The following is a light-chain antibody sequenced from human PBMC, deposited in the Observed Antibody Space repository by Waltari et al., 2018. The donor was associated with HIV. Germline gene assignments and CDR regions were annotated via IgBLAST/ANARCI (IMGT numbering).Light chain of an antibody. CDR2: GAS. Sequence: ETVMTQSPPTLSVSPGESATLSCRASESVSSNLAWYQQKPGQSPRLLTYGASIRPTYIPARFSGSGSGTEFTLTISNLQSEDFAVYYCQQYNNWPPWTFGQGTKVEI. CDR3: QQYNNWPPWT. V-gene: IGKV3-15*01. CDR1: ESVSSN. J-gene: IGKJ1*01.